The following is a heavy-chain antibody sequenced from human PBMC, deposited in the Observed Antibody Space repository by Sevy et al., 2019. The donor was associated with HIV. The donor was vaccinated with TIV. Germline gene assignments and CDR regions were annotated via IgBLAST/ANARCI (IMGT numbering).Heavy chain of an antibody. V-gene: IGHV3-74*01. CDR3: ARGLHYYDSSGYSYYYGMDV. J-gene: IGHJ6*02. CDR1: GFTFSSYW. Sequence: GGSLRLSCAASGFTFSSYWMHWVRQAPGKGLVWVSRINSDGSSTSYADSVKGRFTISRDNAKNTLYLQMNSLRAEDTAVYYCARGLHYYDSSGYSYYYGMDVWGQGTTVTVSS. CDR2: INSDGSST. D-gene: IGHD3-22*01.